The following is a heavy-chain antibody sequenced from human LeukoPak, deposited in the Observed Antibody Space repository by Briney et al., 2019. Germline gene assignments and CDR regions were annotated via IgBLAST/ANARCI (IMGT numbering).Heavy chain of an antibody. CDR3: AGEDSSGISLY. CDR1: GYTFTSYG. V-gene: IGHV1-18*01. Sequence: ASVKVSCKASGYTFTSYGISWVRQAPGQGLEWMGWISAYNGNTNYAQKLQGRVTMTTDTSTSTAYMELSSLRSEDTAVYYCAGEDSSGISLYWGQGTLVTVSS. CDR2: ISAYNGNT. D-gene: IGHD3-22*01. J-gene: IGHJ4*02.